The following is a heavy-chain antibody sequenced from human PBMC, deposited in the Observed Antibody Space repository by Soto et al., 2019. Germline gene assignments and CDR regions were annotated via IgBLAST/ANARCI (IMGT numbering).Heavy chain of an antibody. D-gene: IGHD5-12*01. CDR3: ARVSGYSGYDYGH. CDR1: GFMFTSYA. V-gene: IGHV3-30-3*01. Sequence: QVQLVESGGGLVQPGRSLRLSCAASGFMFTSYAMHWVRQVPGKGLEWLAYTSFDGSSKDHADSVKGRFFISRDTSKRTLYLQMNRLRVEDTAVYYCARVSGYSGYDYGHWGQGTLVTVSS. J-gene: IGHJ1*01. CDR2: TSFDGSSK.